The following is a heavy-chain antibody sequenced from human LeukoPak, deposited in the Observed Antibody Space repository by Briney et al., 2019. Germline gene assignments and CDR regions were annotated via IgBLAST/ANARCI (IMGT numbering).Heavy chain of an antibody. J-gene: IGHJ4*02. CDR2: IYYSGST. CDR1: GGSISSSSYY. Sequence: SETLSLTCTVSGGSISSSSYYWGWIRQPPGKGLEWIGSIYYSGSTYYNPSLKSRVTISVDTSKNQFSLKLSSVTAADTAVYFCARRQGTSGYSNQYFDYWGQGTLVTVSS. CDR3: ARRQGTSGYSNQYFDY. V-gene: IGHV4-39*01. D-gene: IGHD3-22*01.